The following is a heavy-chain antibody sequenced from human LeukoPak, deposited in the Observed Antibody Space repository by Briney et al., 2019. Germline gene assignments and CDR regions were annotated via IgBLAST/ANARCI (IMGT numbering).Heavy chain of an antibody. CDR1: GFIFSTYW. V-gene: IGHV3-7*01. D-gene: IGHD7-27*01. Sequence: GGSLRLSCAASGFIFSTYWMTWVRQAPGKGLGWVATIRYDGNEKFYVDSVRGRFTISRDNAKNSLYLQMNSLTAEDTALYYCVRESFSRGDFNWGQGTLVSVSS. CDR2: IRYDGNEK. CDR3: VRESFSRGDFN. J-gene: IGHJ4*02.